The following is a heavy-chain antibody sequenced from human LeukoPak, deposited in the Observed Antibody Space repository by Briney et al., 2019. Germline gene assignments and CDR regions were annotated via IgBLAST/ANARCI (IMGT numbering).Heavy chain of an antibody. V-gene: IGHV4-39*02. J-gene: IGHJ5*01. CDR1: GDSISNSGWS. D-gene: IGHD3-3*01. CDR2: MPYDENVADNATP. CDR3: ARLSLTGVGGRGWFDS. Sequence: SETLSLTCIVSGDSISNSGWSWGWIRQPPGKGLEWIGTMPYDENVADNATPSYNPSLRSRATISPYSSKNHLPPQVNSVTAADTASYYCARLSLTGVGGRGWFDSWGQGTLVIVSS.